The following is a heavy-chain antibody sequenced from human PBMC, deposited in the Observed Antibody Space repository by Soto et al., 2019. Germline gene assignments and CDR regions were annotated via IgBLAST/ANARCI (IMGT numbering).Heavy chain of an antibody. CDR3: ARVLASYYEAAGTEVLYDY. D-gene: IGHD6-13*01. J-gene: IGHJ4*02. CDR1: GFTFSSYA. CDR2: ISYDGSNK. V-gene: IGHV3-30-3*01. Sequence: GGSLRLSCAASGFTFSSYAMHWVRQAPGKGLEWVAVISYDGSNKYYADSVKGRFTISRDNSKNTLYLQMNSLRAEDTAVYYCARVLASYYEAAGTEVLYDYWGQGTLVTVSS.